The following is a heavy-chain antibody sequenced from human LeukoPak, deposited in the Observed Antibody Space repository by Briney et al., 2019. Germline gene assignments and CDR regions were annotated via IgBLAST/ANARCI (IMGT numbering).Heavy chain of an antibody. J-gene: IGHJ4*02. D-gene: IGHD2-21*02. CDR2: IKQDGSEK. V-gene: IGHV3-7*01. CDR3: AREVTPYY. Sequence: GGSLRLSCAASGFTFSSFTLSWVRQAPGKGLEWVANIKQDGSEKYYVDSVKGRFTISRDNAKNSLYLQMNSLRAEDTAVYYCAREVTPYYWGQGTLVTVSS. CDR1: GFTFSSFT.